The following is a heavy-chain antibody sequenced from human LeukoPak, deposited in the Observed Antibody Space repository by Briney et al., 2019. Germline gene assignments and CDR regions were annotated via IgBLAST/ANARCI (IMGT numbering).Heavy chain of an antibody. D-gene: IGHD4-11*01. CDR2: IANTGDTR. J-gene: IGHJ4*02. Sequence: GGSLRLSCAASGFTFSNYEMNWVREAPGKGLQWVSYIANTGDTRNYADSVKGRFTVSRDNAKNSLYLQMNSLRAEDTAIYYLAGAVNSKGGGYFDYWGQGTLVTVSS. V-gene: IGHV3-48*03. CDR1: GFTFSNYE. CDR3: AGAVNSKGGGYFDY.